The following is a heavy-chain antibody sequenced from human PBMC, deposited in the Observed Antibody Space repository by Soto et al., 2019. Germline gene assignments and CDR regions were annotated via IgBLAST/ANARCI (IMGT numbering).Heavy chain of an antibody. J-gene: IGHJ4*02. CDR3: AMGPSGLKLDY. D-gene: IGHD3-16*01. CDR1: GFTVSSNY. V-gene: IGHV3-66*01. CDR2: IYSGGST. Sequence: EVQLVESGGGLVQPGGSLRLSCAASGFTVSSNYMSWVRQAPGKGLEWVSVIYSGGSTYYADSVKGRFTISRDNSKNTLDRQMNSLRAEDTAVYYCAMGPSGLKLDYWGQGTLVTVAS.